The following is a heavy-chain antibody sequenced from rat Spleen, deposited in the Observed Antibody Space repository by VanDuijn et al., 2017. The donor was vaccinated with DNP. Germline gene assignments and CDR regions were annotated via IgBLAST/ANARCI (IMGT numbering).Heavy chain of an antibody. V-gene: IGHV2-27*01. CDR2: VQSGGST. CDR3: ARSPESSYIYFPWAN. CDR1: GFSLTTYH. Sequence: QVQLKESGPGLVQPSQTLSLTCTVSGFSLTTYHVHWVRQPPGKGLEWMGRVQSGGSTDYNSGLKSRLSISRDTSKSQVFLKMNSLQIEDTATYYCARSPESSYIYFPWANWGQGTLVTVSS. D-gene: IGHD1-2*01. J-gene: IGHJ3*01.